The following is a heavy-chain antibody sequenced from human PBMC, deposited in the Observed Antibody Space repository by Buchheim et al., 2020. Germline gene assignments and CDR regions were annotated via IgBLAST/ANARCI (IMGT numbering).Heavy chain of an antibody. J-gene: IGHJ6*02. CDR3: ARGGTWDSYYFGMDV. CDR2: TRQDGSEN. CDR1: GFNFSDYW. D-gene: IGHD2-15*01. Sequence: EVRLVESGGDLVQPGGSLRLSCAASGFNFSDYWMRWVRQAPGKGLEWVANTRQDGSENYYVDSVKGRFTITRDNAKKLLYLQMNSLRAEDTAVYYCARGGTWDSYYFGMDVWGQGTT. V-gene: IGHV3-7*01.